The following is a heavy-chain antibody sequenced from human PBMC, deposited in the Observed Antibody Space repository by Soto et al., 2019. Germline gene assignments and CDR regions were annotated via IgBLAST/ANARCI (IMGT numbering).Heavy chain of an antibody. D-gene: IGHD6-19*01. Sequence: GESLKISCKGSGYSFTSYWISWVRQMPGKGLEWMGRIDPSDSYTNYSPSFQGHVTISADKSISTAYLQWSSLKASDTAMYYWAPYLRGWLGYFDYWGQGTLVTVSS. CDR1: GYSFTSYW. J-gene: IGHJ4*02. V-gene: IGHV5-10-1*01. CDR2: IDPSDSYT. CDR3: APYLRGWLGYFDY.